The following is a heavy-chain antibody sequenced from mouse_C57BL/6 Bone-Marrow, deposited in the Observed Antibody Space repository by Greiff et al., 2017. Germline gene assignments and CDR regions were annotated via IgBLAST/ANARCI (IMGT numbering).Heavy chain of an antibody. D-gene: IGHD3-2*02. CDR1: GYTFTSYW. CDR3: AREDSSGYCFDY. CDR2: IYPGSGST. V-gene: IGHV1-55*01. J-gene: IGHJ2*01. Sequence: QVQLKQSGAELVKPGASVKMSCTASGYTFTSYWITWVKQRPGQGLEWIGDIYPGSGSTNYNAKFKSKATLTVDTSSSTAYLQLSSLTSEDSAVYYGAREDSSGYCFDYWGQGTTLTVSS.